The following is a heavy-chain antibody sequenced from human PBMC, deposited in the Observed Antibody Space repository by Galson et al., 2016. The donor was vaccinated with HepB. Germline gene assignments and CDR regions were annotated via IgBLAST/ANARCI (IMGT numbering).Heavy chain of an antibody. CDR2: ISRTGYTT. D-gene: IGHD2-21*02. J-gene: IGHJ4*02. V-gene: IGHV3-23*01. CDR1: GFTFRGYA. Sequence: SLRLSCAASGFTFRGYAMSWVRQAPGKGLQWVSDISRTGYTTHYADSVRGRFTISRDNSRNTLYLQMNSLTVKDTAVYYCARALYPGQYYDDDCLKAHYWGRGTLVTVPS. CDR3: ARALYPGQYYDDDCLKAHY.